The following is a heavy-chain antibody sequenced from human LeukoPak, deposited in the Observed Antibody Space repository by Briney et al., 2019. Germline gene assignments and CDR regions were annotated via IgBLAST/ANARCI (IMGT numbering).Heavy chain of an antibody. CDR2: ISYSGSI. Sequence: SETLSLTCTVSGGSISSRPYYWGWVRQPPRKGLEWIGSISYSGSIHYNPSLKSRVTISVDTSKNHFSLRLSSVTAADTAVYYCATLEIGDYYFDYWGQGTLVTVSS. CDR3: ATLEIGDYYFDY. V-gene: IGHV4-39*01. D-gene: IGHD2-21*01. CDR1: GGSISSRPYY. J-gene: IGHJ4*02.